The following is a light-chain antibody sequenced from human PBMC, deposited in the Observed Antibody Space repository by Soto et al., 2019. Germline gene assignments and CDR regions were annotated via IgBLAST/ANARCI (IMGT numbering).Light chain of an antibody. CDR2: SAS. CDR1: QSISSY. CDR3: QQYYSTPIT. V-gene: IGKV1-39*01. J-gene: IGKJ5*01. Sequence: DIPMTQSPSSLSASVGDRVTITCRASQSISSYLNWYQQKPGKAPKLLIYSASSLQSGVPSRFSGSGSGTDFTLTISTLQPEDFATYYCQQYYSTPITFGQGTRLEIK.